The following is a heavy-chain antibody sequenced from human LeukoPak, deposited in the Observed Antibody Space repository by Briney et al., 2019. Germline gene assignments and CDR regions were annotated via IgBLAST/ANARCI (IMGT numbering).Heavy chain of an antibody. CDR2: ISSSSSYI. CDR1: GFTFSSYS. D-gene: IGHD3-3*01. V-gene: IGHV3-21*01. J-gene: IGHJ4*02. CDR3: ARDWYDFWSQRQQFPGYYFDY. Sequence: PGGSLRLSCAASGFTFSSYSMNWVRQAPGKGLEWVSSISSSSSYIYYADSVKGRFTISRDNAKNSLYLQMNSLRAEDTAVYYCARDWYDFWSQRQQFPGYYFDYWGQGTLVTVSS.